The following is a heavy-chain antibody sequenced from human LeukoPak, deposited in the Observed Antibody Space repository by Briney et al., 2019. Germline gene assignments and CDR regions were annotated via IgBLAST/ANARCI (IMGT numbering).Heavy chain of an antibody. CDR2: INHSGGT. J-gene: IGHJ6*03. Sequence: SETPSLTCAVYGGSFSGYYWSWIRQPPGKGLEWIGEINHSGGTNYNPSLKSRVTISVDTSKNQFPPKLSSVTAADTAVYYCARGFRGYSGYDYYYYYYMDVWGKGTTVTVSS. CDR1: GGSFSGYY. CDR3: ARGFRGYSGYDYYYYYYMDV. V-gene: IGHV4-34*01. D-gene: IGHD5-12*01.